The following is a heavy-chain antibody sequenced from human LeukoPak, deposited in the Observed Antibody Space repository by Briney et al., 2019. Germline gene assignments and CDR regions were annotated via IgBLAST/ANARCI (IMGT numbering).Heavy chain of an antibody. Sequence: VASVKVSCKASGYTFTSYGISWVRQAPGQGLEWMGWISAYNGNTNYAQKLQGRVTMTTDTYTSTDYMELRSLRSDDTAVYYCARRRIAAAYFDYWGQGTLVTVSS. V-gene: IGHV1-18*01. CDR2: ISAYNGNT. CDR3: ARRRIAAAYFDY. J-gene: IGHJ4*02. D-gene: IGHD6-13*01. CDR1: GYTFTSYG.